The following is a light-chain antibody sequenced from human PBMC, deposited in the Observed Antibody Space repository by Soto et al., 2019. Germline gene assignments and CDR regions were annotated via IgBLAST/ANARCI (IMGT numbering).Light chain of an antibody. CDR3: QQYGSSPPSST. Sequence: EIVLTQSPATLSLSPVERATLSCRASQSVSSYLAWYQQKPGQAPRLLIYGASSRATGIPDRFSGRGSGKDFTLNISRLEPEDFAVYYCQQYGSSPPSSTVGQGTRLEIK. CDR2: GAS. V-gene: IGKV3-20*01. CDR1: QSVSSY. J-gene: IGKJ5*01.